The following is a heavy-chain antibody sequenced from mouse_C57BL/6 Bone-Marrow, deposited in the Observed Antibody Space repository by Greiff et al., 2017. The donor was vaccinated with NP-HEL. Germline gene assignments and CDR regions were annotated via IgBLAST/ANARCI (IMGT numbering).Heavy chain of an antibody. J-gene: IGHJ4*01. CDR3: ARDGGYGSSYHYYAMDY. D-gene: IGHD1-1*01. CDR2: SRNKANDYTT. V-gene: IGHV7-1*01. CDR1: GFTFSDFY. Sequence: EVHGVESGGGLVQSGRSLRLSCATSGFTFSDFYMEWVRQAPGKGLEWIAASRNKANDYTTEYSASVKGRFIVSRDTSQSILYLQMNALRAEDTAIYYCARDGGYGSSYHYYAMDYWGQGTSVTVSS.